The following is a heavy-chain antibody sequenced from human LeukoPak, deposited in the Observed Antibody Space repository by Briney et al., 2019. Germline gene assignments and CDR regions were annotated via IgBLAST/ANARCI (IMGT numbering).Heavy chain of an antibody. CDR3: ARGGYDILTGTDAFDI. D-gene: IGHD3-9*01. J-gene: IGHJ3*02. V-gene: IGHV3-74*01. Sequence: RSGGSLRLSCAASGFTFSSYWMHWVRQAPGKGLVWVSRINSDESSTSYADSVKGRFTISRDNAKNTLYLQMNSLRAEDTAVYYCARGGYDILTGTDAFDIWGQGTMVTVSS. CDR1: GFTFSSYW. CDR2: INSDESST.